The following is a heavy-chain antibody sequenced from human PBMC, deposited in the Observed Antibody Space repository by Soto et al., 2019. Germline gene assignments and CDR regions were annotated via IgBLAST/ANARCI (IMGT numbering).Heavy chain of an antibody. CDR2: INHTGST. J-gene: IGHJ5*02. D-gene: IGHD2-21*02. Sequence: PSETLSLTCAVYGGSSRDYSWTWIRQPPGKGLEWIGEINHTGSTNYNPSLKSRVTISVDTSKNQFSLKVSSVTAADTAVYYCARRRVMTLWFDPWGQGTLVTVSS. CDR1: GGSSRDYS. V-gene: IGHV4-34*01. CDR3: ARRRVMTLWFDP.